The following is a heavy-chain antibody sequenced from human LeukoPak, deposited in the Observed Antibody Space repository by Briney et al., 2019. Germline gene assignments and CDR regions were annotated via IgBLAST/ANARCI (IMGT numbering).Heavy chain of an antibody. V-gene: IGHV3-30*01. CDR2: IWYDGSNK. CDR3: AKDYYGGWAVYYFDY. CDR1: GFTFSSYA. Sequence: PGGSLRLSCAASGFTFSSYAMHWVRQAPGKGLEWVAVIWYDGSNKYYADSVKGRFTISRDNSKNTLYLQMNSLRAEDTAVYFCAKDYYGGWAVYYFDYWGQGTLVTVSS. D-gene: IGHD4-23*01. J-gene: IGHJ4*02.